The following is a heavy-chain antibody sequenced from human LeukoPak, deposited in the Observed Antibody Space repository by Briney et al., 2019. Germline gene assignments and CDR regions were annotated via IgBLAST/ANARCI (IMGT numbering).Heavy chain of an antibody. CDR3: ARAASYYDSSGYDN. D-gene: IGHD3-22*01. Sequence: ASVKVSCKASGYSFSTYGISWVRQAPGQGLEWMGWISAYNGNTNYAQKFQGRVTMTTDTSTTTAYMELRSLRSDDTAAYYCARAASYYDSSGYDNWGQGTLVTVSS. J-gene: IGHJ4*02. V-gene: IGHV1-18*01. CDR1: GYSFSTYG. CDR2: ISAYNGNT.